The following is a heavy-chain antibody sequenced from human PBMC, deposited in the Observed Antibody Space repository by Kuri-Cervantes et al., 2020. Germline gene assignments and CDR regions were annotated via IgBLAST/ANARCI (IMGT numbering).Heavy chain of an antibody. J-gene: IGHJ6*02. D-gene: IGHD2-8*01. CDR3: ARELANGVWLPLYYYYGMDV. Sequence: GESLKISCAASGFTFSSYAMHWVRQAPGKGLEWVSSISSSSSYIYYADSVKGRFTISRDNAKNSLYLQMNSLRAEDTAVYYCARELANGVWLPLYYYYGMDVWGQGTTVTVSS. CDR1: GFTFSSYA. V-gene: IGHV3-21*01. CDR2: ISSSSSYI.